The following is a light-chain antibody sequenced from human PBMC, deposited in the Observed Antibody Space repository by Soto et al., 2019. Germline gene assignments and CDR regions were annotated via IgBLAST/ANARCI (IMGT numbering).Light chain of an antibody. CDR2: TAS. CDR1: QDINKW. CDR3: QQYNSYSTFGPAT. J-gene: IGKJ1*01. V-gene: IGKV1-12*01. Sequence: DIQMTQSPSSVSASVGDRVTITCRASQDINKWLAWYQQKPGLAPNLVIYTASRLHGGGPSRFSGSASGTDFTLTISSLQPEDVATYYCQQYNSYSTFGPATFGQGTKVDIK.